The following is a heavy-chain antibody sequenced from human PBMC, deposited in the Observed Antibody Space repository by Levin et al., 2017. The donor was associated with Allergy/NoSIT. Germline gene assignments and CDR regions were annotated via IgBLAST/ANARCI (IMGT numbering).Heavy chain of an antibody. CDR1: GYTLTEIS. Sequence: ASVKVSCKVSGYTLTEISMHWVRQAPGKGLEWIGGFDREDSETFYAEKVQGRLTMTEDTSTDTAYMVLKSLTSEDMAVYYCAKGRNSALSAFDIWGHGTMVTVSS. CDR3: AKGRNSALSAFDI. D-gene: IGHD5-18*01. J-gene: IGHJ3*02. CDR2: FDREDSET. V-gene: IGHV1-24*01.